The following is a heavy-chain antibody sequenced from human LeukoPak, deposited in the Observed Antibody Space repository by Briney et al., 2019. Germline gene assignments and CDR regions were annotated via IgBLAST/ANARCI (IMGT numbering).Heavy chain of an antibody. Sequence: GGSLRLSCAASGFTFSDYYMSWIRQAPGKGLEWVSAISGSGGSRYSADSVKGRFTISRDNSKNTLYLQMNSLRAEDTAIYYCAKDLYYYGSGNYIDYWGQGTLVTVSS. J-gene: IGHJ4*02. D-gene: IGHD3-10*01. CDR3: AKDLYYYGSGNYIDY. CDR1: GFTFSDYY. CDR2: ISGSGGSR. V-gene: IGHV3-23*01.